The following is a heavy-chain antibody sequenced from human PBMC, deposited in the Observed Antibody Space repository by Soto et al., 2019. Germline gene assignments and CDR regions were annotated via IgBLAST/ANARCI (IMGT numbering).Heavy chain of an antibody. J-gene: IGHJ6*02. Sequence: EVQLVESGGGLVQPGGSLRLSCAASGFTFSSYWMHWVRQAPGKGLVWVSRINSDGSSTSYADSVKGRFTISRDNAKNTLHLQMNSLRAEDTAVYYCATHRGYFVYYYYGMDVWGQGTTVTVSS. V-gene: IGHV3-74*01. CDR3: ATHRGYFVYYYYGMDV. CDR1: GFTFSSYW. CDR2: INSDGSST. D-gene: IGHD1-26*01.